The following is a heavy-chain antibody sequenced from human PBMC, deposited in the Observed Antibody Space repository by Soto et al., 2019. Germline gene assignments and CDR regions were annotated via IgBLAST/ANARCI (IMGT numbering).Heavy chain of an antibody. CDR2: MNPNSGNT. Sequence: ASVKVSCKASGYTFTSYDINWVRQATGQGLEWMGWMNPNSGNTGYAQKFQGRVTMTRNTSISTAYMELSSLRSEDTAVYYCARGVVVPAAIPNYYYYMDVWGKGTTVTVS. CDR3: ARGVVVPAAIPNYYYYMDV. J-gene: IGHJ6*03. V-gene: IGHV1-8*01. D-gene: IGHD2-2*01. CDR1: GYTFTSYD.